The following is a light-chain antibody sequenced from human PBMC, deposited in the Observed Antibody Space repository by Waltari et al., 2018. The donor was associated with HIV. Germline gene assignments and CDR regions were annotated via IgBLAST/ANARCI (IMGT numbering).Light chain of an antibody. CDR2: SYG. Sequence: QSVLNQSPSASGTPGQRVIISCSGRSPNIGSNTVPWYQQFPGTAPKLLIYSYGQRPSGVPERFSGSKSATSASLAISGLRSEDEADYYCATWDDSLNAWVFGGGTKLTVL. CDR3: ATWDDSLNAWV. CDR1: SPNIGSNT. J-gene: IGLJ3*02. V-gene: IGLV1-44*01.